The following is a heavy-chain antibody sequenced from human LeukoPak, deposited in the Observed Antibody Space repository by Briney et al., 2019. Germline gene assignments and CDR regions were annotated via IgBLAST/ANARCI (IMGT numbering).Heavy chain of an antibody. CDR2: ISYDGSNK. Sequence: PGRSLRLSCAASGFTFSSYGMHWVRQAPGKGLEWVAVISYDGSNKYYADSVEGRFTISRDNSKNTLYLQVNSLRAEDTAVYYCARGTGAVATKGGRLDPWGQGTLVTVSS. D-gene: IGHD6-19*01. CDR3: ARGTGAVATKGGRLDP. J-gene: IGHJ5*02. CDR1: GFTFSSYG. V-gene: IGHV3-30*03.